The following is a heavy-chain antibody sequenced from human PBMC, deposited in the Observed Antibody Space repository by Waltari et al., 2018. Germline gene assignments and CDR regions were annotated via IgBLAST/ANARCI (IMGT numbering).Heavy chain of an antibody. J-gene: IGHJ4*02. Sequence: EVELVESGGDLVQPGGSLRLSCAASGFSFSTYWMSWVRQAPGKGLEWVVNIKQDGSEKYYVDAVKGRFAISRDNPKNSLYLQMNSLSAEDTAVYYCAGGSGWLIDYWGQGTLVTVSS. CDR1: GFSFSTYW. CDR2: IKQDGSEK. V-gene: IGHV3-7*01. D-gene: IGHD6-19*01. CDR3: AGGSGWLIDY.